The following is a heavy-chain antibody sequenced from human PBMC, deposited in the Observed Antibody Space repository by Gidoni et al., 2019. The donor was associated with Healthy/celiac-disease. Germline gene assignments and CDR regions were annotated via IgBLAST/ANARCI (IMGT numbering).Heavy chain of an antibody. CDR2: IYWDDDK. CDR1: GFSLSTSGVG. V-gene: IGHV2-5*02. CDR3: ALMITIAVAGTNAFDI. J-gene: IGHJ3*02. Sequence: QITLKESGPTLVKPTQTLTLTCTFSGFSLSTSGVGVGWIRQPPGKALEWLALIYWDDDKRYSPSLKSRLTITKDTSKNQVVLTMTNMDPVDTATYYCALMITIAVAGTNAFDIWGQGTMVTVSS. D-gene: IGHD6-19*01.